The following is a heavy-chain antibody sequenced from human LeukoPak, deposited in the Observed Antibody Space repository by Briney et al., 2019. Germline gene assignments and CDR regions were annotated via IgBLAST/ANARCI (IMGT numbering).Heavy chain of an antibody. CDR2: IYYSGST. CDR3: AKCIGLIGRSTSCSPSRGSWFDP. V-gene: IGHV4-59*12. Sequence: SETLSLTCTVSGGSISSYYWSWIRQPPGKGLEWIGYIYYSGSTNYNPSLKSRVTISVDTSKNQFSLKLSSVTAADTAVYYCAKCIGLIGRSTSCSPSRGSWFDPWGQGTLVTVSS. D-gene: IGHD2-2*01. CDR1: GGSISSYY. J-gene: IGHJ5*02.